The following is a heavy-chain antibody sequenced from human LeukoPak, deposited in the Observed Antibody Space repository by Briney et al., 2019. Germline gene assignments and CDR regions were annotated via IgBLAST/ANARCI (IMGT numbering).Heavy chain of an antibody. Sequence: ASVKVSCKASGYTFTYCYMHWVRQAPGQGLEWMGWINPNSGGTNYAQKFQGRVTMTRDTSISTAYMELSRLRSDDTAVYYCARVGSSGYYYKYYFDYWGQGTLVTVSS. D-gene: IGHD3-22*01. J-gene: IGHJ4*02. CDR1: GYTFTYCY. V-gene: IGHV1-2*02. CDR3: ARVGSSGYYYKYYFDY. CDR2: INPNSGGT.